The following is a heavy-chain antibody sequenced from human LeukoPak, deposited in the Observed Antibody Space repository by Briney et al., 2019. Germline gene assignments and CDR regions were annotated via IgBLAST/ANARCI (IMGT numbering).Heavy chain of an antibody. Sequence: GGSLRLSCAASGFTFDDYGMSWVRQPPGKGLEWVSGVDWNGGRTGYTDSVKGRFTISRDNAKNSLYLQVNSLRAEDTAVYYCARAFGSGWYGYFDYWGQGTLVTVSS. CDR1: GFTFDDYG. J-gene: IGHJ4*02. CDR2: VDWNGGRT. V-gene: IGHV3-20*04. D-gene: IGHD6-19*01. CDR3: ARAFGSGWYGYFDY.